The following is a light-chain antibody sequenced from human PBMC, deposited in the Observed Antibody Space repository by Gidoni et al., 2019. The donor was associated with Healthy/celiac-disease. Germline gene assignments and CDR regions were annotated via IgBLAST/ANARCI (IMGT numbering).Light chain of an antibody. J-gene: IGKJ5*01. CDR2: DAS. CDR1: QSVSST. V-gene: IGKV3-11*01. Sequence: EIVLTQSPATLSLSPGERATLSCRASQSVSSTFAWYHQKPGQAPRLLIYDASNRAAGIPARFSGSGSGPAFTLTISSLEPDDVAVFYCQQRSNWPSITFGQXTRLEIK. CDR3: QQRSNWPSIT.